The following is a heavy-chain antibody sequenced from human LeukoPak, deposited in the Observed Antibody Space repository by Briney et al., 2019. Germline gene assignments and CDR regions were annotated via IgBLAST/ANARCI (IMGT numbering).Heavy chain of an antibody. CDR3: ARDSPTPNRITIFGVVTPPGGLDV. V-gene: IGHV3-21*01. Sequence: GGSLRLSCAASGFTFSSYSMNWVRQAPGKGLEWVSSISSSSSYIYYADSVKGRFTISRDNAKNSLYLQMNSLRAEDTAVYYCARDSPTPNRITIFGVVTPPGGLDVWGKGTTVTVSS. CDR2: ISSSSSYI. D-gene: IGHD3-3*01. J-gene: IGHJ6*04. CDR1: GFTFSSYS.